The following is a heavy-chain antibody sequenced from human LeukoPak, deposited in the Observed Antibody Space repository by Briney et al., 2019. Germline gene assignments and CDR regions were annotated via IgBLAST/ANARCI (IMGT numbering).Heavy chain of an antibody. CDR1: GGSISSGSYY. CDR2: IYTSGST. CDR3: ARDRYYYDSSGYQSLLDY. D-gene: IGHD3-22*01. Sequence: SQTLSLTCTVSGGSISSGSYYWSWIRQPAGKGLEWIGRIYTSGSTNYNPSLKSRVTISVDTSKNQFSLKLSSVTAADTAVYYRARDRYYYDSSGYQSLLDYWGQGTLVTVSS. V-gene: IGHV4-61*02. J-gene: IGHJ4*02.